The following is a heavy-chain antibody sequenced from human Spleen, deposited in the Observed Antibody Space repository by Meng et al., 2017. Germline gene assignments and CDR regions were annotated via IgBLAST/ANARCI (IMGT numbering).Heavy chain of an antibody. V-gene: IGHV3-11*04. J-gene: IGHJ4*02. CDR2: ISNIGSTI. CDR1: GFTFSDYY. CDR3: ASSLRYFDWLSTSSGLCY. D-gene: IGHD3-9*01. Sequence: GESLKISCAVSGFTFSDYYMSWIRQAPGKGLEWVSHISNIGSTIYYADSVKGRFTISRDNAKNSLYLQMNSLRAEDTAVYYCASSLRYFDWLSTSSGLCYWGQGTLVTVSS.